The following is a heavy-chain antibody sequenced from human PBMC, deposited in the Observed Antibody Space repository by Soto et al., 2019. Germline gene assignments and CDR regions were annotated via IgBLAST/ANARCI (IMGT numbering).Heavy chain of an antibody. CDR3: ARDEYYYDSSGYTVYYYYVMDV. V-gene: IGHV1-8*01. Sequence: QVQLVQSGAEVKKPGASVKVSCKASGYTFTSYDINWVRQATVQGLEWMGWMNPNSGNTGYAQKFQGRVTMTRNTTVGTAYMVLRSLRSADTAVYYCARDEYYYDSSGYTVYYYYVMDVWGQGTTVTVSS. J-gene: IGHJ6*02. D-gene: IGHD3-22*01. CDR2: MNPNSGNT. CDR1: GYTFTSYD.